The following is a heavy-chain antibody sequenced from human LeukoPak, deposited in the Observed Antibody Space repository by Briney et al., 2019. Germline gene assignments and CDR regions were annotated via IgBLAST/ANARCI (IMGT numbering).Heavy chain of an antibody. J-gene: IGHJ4*02. CDR1: GFTFSNYW. Sequence: GGSLRLSCVASGFTFSNYWMHWVRQAPGKGLVWVSPINGDGSSASYADFVKGRFTISRDNAKNTLYLQMNSLRAEDTAVYYCARDNYDSSGYYFDWGQGTLVTVSS. V-gene: IGHV3-74*01. CDR2: INGDGSSA. D-gene: IGHD3-22*01. CDR3: ARDNYDSSGYYFD.